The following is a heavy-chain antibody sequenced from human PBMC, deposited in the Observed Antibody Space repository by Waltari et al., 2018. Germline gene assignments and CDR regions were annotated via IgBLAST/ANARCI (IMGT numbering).Heavy chain of an antibody. J-gene: IGHJ4*02. Sequence: QVQLQESGPGLVKPSETLSLTCTVSGGSISSHYWSWIRQPPGKGLEWIGYIYYSGSTNYNPSLKSRVTISVDTSKNQFSLKLSSLRSEDTAGYYCARGLPIAEYDYWGQGTLVTVSS. V-gene: IGHV4-59*11. CDR3: ARGLPIAEYDY. CDR2: IYYSGST. D-gene: IGHD2-15*01. CDR1: GGSISSHY.